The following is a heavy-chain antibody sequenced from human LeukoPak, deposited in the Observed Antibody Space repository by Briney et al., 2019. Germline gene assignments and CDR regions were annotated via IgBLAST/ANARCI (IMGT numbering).Heavy chain of an antibody. V-gene: IGHV1-2*02. Sequence: ASVKVSCKASGYTFTGYYMHWVRQAPGQGLEWMGWINPNSGGTNYAQKFQGRVTMTRDTSISTAYMELGRLRSDDTAVYYCARQNYDFWSGQFAFDIWGQGTMVTVSS. CDR1: GYTFTGYY. CDR3: ARQNYDFWSGQFAFDI. CDR2: INPNSGGT. D-gene: IGHD3-3*01. J-gene: IGHJ3*02.